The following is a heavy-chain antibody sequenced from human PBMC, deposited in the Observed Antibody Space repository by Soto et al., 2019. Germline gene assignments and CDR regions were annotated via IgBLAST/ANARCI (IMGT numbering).Heavy chain of an antibody. D-gene: IGHD3-10*01. CDR2: IYPGDSDT. CDR3: ARREHGSGSFNWFDP. J-gene: IGHJ5*02. CDR1: GYSFTSYW. V-gene: IGHV5-51*01. Sequence: PGESLKISCKGSGYSFTSYWIGWVRQMPGKGLEWMGIIYPGDSDTRYSPSFQGQVTISADKSISTAYLQWSSLKASDTAMYYCARREHGSGSFNWFDPWGQGTLVTVSS.